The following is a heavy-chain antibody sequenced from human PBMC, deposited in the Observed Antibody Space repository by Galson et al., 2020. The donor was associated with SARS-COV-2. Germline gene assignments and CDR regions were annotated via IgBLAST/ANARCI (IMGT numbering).Heavy chain of an antibody. CDR3: ARLPVVRGVDS. V-gene: IGHV4-59*08. J-gene: IGHJ4*02. CDR1: GGSISTYY. Sequence: TVSGGSISTYYWSWIRQPPGKGLEWIGYLYYGGNTNYNPSLQSRVTISVDTSKSQFSLKLNSVTAADTAVYYCARLPVVRGVDSWGQGILVTVTS. D-gene: IGHD3-10*01. CDR2: LYYGGNT.